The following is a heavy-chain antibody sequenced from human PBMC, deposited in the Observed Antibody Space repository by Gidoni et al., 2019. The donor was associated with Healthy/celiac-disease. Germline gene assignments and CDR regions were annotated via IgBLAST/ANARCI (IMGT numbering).Heavy chain of an antibody. J-gene: IGHJ5*02. V-gene: IGHV4-34*01. CDR3: ARAKMHRRVPAAIGWFDP. CDR2: INHSGST. CDR1: GGSFSGYY. D-gene: IGHD2-2*02. Sequence: QVQLQQWGAGLLKPSETLSLTCAVYGGSFSGYYWSWIRQPPGKGLEWIGEINHSGSTNYNPSLKSRVTISVDTSKNQFSLKLSSVTAADTAVYYCARAKMHRRVPAAIGWFDPWGQGTLVTVSS.